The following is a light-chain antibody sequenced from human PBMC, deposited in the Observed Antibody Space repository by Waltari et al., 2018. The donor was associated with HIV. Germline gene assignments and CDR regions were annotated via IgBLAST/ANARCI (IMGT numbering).Light chain of an antibody. CDR3: GTWDNSLKAGV. V-gene: IGLV1-51*01. J-gene: IGLJ3*02. Sequence: QSVLTQPPSVSAAPGQKVTISCSGSNSNIGNNYVAWYQQFPGTAPKLLIFDNTDRTSGIPDRFAGSKSGTSATLGITGLQIGDEAEYYCGTWDNSLKAGVFGGGTRLTVL. CDR2: DNT. CDR1: NSNIGNNY.